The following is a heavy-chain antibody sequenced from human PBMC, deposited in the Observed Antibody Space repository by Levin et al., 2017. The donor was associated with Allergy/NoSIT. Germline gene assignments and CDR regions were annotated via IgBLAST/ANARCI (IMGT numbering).Heavy chain of an antibody. CDR1: GFIFDNYG. J-gene: IGHJ6*02. CDR2: INWNGDGP. V-gene: IGHV3-20*01. D-gene: IGHD3-10*01. Sequence: GESLKISCEASGFIFDNYGMAWVRQVPGKGLEWVAGINWNGDGPVYADSVSDRFTISRDNAKNSIYLRVGRVRAEGTASYHCGRVFSRELAYRYYFGMDLWGQGTTVTVS. CDR3: GRVFSRELAYRYYFGMDL.